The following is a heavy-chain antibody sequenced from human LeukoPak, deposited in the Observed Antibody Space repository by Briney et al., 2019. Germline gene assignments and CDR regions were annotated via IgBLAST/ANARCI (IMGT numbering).Heavy chain of an antibody. V-gene: IGHV4-4*07. CDR2: IYTSGST. J-gene: IGHJ5*02. CDR1: GSSISSYY. Sequence: SETLSLTCTVSGSSISSYYWSWIRQPAGKGLEWIGRIYTSGSTNYNPSLKSRVTMSVDTPKNQFSLKLSSVTAADTAVYYCARSYIAVAVCWFDPWGQGTLVTVSS. CDR3: ARSYIAVAVCWFDP. D-gene: IGHD6-19*01.